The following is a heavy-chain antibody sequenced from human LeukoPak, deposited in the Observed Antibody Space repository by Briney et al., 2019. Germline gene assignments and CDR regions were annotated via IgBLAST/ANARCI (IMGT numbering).Heavy chain of an antibody. D-gene: IGHD4-17*01. CDR3: ARGPTTPPQYSFDY. CDR1: GYSISSGYY. Sequence: SETLSLTCTVSGYSISSGYYWGWIRQPPGKGLEWIGSINHSGSTYYNPSLKSRVTISVDTSKNQFSLNLSSVSAADTAVYYCARGPTTPPQYSFDYWGQGNMVTVSS. V-gene: IGHV4-38-2*02. CDR2: INHSGST. J-gene: IGHJ4*02.